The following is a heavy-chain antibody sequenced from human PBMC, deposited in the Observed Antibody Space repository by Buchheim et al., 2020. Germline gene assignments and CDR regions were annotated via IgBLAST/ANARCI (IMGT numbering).Heavy chain of an antibody. CDR2: FDPSDSYT. J-gene: IGHJ6*02. V-gene: IGHV5-10-1*01. D-gene: IGHD6-25*01. CDR1: GYTFTDYW. Sequence: EVQLVQSGAEVKKPGESLRIFCKGSGYTFTDYWISWLRQMPGKGLEWMGRFDPSDSYTNYSPSFQGHVTISGDKSINTAYPQWSGLRPTYTAIYYCARHPLAARDYSYGMDVWGQGTT. CDR3: ARHPLAARDYSYGMDV.